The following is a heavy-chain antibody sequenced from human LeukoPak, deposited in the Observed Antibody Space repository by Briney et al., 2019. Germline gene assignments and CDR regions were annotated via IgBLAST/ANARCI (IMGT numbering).Heavy chain of an antibody. CDR1: GGTFSNCA. J-gene: IGHJ4*02. CDR3: ATRTVRGGSSSVDY. D-gene: IGHD3-10*01. Sequence: ASVKVSCKASGGTFSNCAINWVRQAPGQGLEWMGRIIPILGIANYAQKFQGRVTITADKSTSTAYMELSSLRSEDTAVYYCATRTVRGGSSSVDYWGQGTLVTVSS. V-gene: IGHV1-69*04. CDR2: IIPILGIA.